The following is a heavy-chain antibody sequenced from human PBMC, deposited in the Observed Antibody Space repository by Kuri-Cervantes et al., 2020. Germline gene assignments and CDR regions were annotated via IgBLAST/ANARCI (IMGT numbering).Heavy chain of an antibody. CDR1: GFTFSAYW. V-gene: IGHV3-7*05. Sequence: GESLKISCAASGFTFSAYWMSWVRQAPGKGLECVANIKRDGSEEIYVDSVKGRFTISRDNSKNTLYLQMNSLRAEDTAVYYCAKVGDSSGYYPPGVGYWGQGTLVTVSS. J-gene: IGHJ4*02. D-gene: IGHD3-22*01. CDR2: IKRDGSEE. CDR3: AKVGDSSGYYPPGVGY.